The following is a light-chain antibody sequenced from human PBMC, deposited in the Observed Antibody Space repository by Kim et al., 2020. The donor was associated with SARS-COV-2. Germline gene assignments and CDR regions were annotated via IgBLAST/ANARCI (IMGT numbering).Light chain of an antibody. CDR1: QDISGW. V-gene: IGKV1-12*01. Sequence: DIQMTQSPSSVSASVGDRVTISCRASQDISGWLAWYQFKAGKAPKLLIYGASRLQDGVQPRFTGSASGTDFTLTINNLQPEDFTTYYCQQANTFPLTFGGGTKVDIK. J-gene: IGKJ4*01. CDR3: QQANTFPLT. CDR2: GAS.